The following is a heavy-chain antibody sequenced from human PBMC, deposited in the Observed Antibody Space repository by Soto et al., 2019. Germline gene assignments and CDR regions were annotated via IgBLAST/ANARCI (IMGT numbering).Heavy chain of an antibody. Sequence: QVQLVESGGGVVQPGRSLRLSCAASGFTFSSYGMHWVRQAPGKGLEWVAVISYDGSNKYYADSVKGRFTISRDNSKNTLYLQMNSLRAEDTAVYYCAKDYGSSSGLDYWGQGTLVTVSS. J-gene: IGHJ4*02. CDR2: ISYDGSNK. CDR3: AKDYGSSSGLDY. D-gene: IGHD6-19*01. V-gene: IGHV3-30*18. CDR1: GFTFSSYG.